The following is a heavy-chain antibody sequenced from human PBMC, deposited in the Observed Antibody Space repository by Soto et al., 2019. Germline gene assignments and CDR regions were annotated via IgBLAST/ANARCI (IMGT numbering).Heavy chain of an antibody. CDR2: IYYSGGT. Sequence: VQLQESGPGLVKPSQTLSLTCTVSGGSMRGGGYFWSWLRQHPGMGREGVGNIYYSGGTYYNPSLESRLDISVDTSKNEFTLKDDSVTAADTAMYFCARFAKEENPKLESWSAFDIWCQGALVTVSS. CDR3: ARFAKEENPKLESWSAFDI. D-gene: IGHD6-6*01. J-gene: IGHJ4*02. V-gene: IGHV4-31*03. CDR1: GGSMRGGGYF.